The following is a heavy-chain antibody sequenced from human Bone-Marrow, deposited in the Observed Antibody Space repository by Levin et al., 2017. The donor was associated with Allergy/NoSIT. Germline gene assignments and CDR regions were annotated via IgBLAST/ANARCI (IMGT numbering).Heavy chain of an antibody. J-gene: IGHJ4*01. CDR1: GYTFTTHD. D-gene: IGHD2-21*02. CDR3: ARPWAGGDFVFDY. Sequence: GESLKISCKASGYTFTTHDINWLRQAPGQGPEWMGWMNPKTGNTGISQKFRGRVTMTKDTSISTAYLVLSSLTSEDTANYYCARPWAGGDFVFDYWGHGTLVTVSS. V-gene: IGHV1-8*01. CDR2: MNPKTGNT.